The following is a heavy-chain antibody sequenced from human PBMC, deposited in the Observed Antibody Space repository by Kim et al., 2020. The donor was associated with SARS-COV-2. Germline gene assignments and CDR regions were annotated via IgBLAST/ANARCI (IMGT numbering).Heavy chain of an antibody. CDR1: GYTFTSYY. D-gene: IGHD3-3*01. CDR3: ARDRETYYDFWSGYYLPGSGFDP. Sequence: ASVKVSCKASGYTFTSYYMHWVRQAPGQGLEWMGIINPSGGSTSYAQKFQGRVTMTRDTSTSTVYMELSSLRSEDTAVYYCARDRETYYDFWSGYYLPGSGFDPWGQGTLVTVSS. V-gene: IGHV1-46*01. J-gene: IGHJ5*02. CDR2: INPSGGST.